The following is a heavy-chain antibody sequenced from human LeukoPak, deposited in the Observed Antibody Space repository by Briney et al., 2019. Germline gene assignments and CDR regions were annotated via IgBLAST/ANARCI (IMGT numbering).Heavy chain of an antibody. D-gene: IGHD3-22*01. CDR3: ARVTMIVPSYFDY. J-gene: IGHJ4*02. CDR2: MNPNSGNT. V-gene: IGHV1-8*01. Sequence: GASVKVSCKASGYTFTSSDINWVRQATGQGLEWMGWMNPNSGNTDYAQKFQGRVTMTRNTSISTAYMELSSLRSEDTAVYYCARVTMIVPSYFDYWGQGTLVTVS. CDR1: GYTFTSSD.